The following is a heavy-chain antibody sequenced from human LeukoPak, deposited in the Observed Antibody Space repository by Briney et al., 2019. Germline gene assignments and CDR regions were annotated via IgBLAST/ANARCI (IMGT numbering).Heavy chain of an antibody. CDR2: IYHSGST. J-gene: IGHJ4*02. D-gene: IGHD3-9*01. Sequence: PETLSLTCAVSGGSISSSNWWSWVRQPPGKGLEWIGEIYHSGSTNYNPSLKSRVTISVDKSKNQFSLKLSSVTAADTAVYYCARADILTGYYPYYFDYWGQGTLVTVSS. V-gene: IGHV4-4*03. CDR1: GGSISSSNW. CDR3: ARADILTGYYPYYFDY.